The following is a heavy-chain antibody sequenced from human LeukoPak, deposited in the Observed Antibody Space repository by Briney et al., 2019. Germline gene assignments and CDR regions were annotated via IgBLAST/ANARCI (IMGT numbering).Heavy chain of an antibody. D-gene: IGHD6-19*01. J-gene: IGHJ4*02. V-gene: IGHV3-21*01. Sequence: GGSLRLSFAASGFTFSSYSMNWVRQAPGKGLEWVSSISSSSSYIYYADSVKGRFTISRDNAKNSLYLEMNSLRAEDTAVYYCARPKAHSSGFDYWGQGTLVTVSS. CDR2: ISSSSSYI. CDR3: ARPKAHSSGFDY. CDR1: GFTFSSYS.